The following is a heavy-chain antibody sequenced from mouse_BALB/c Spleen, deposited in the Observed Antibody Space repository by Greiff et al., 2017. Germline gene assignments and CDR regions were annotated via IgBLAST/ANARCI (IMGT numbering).Heavy chain of an antibody. D-gene: IGHD2-14*01. CDR3: ARSSVRPYYYAMDY. V-gene: IGHV3-2*02. CDR1: GYSITSDYA. CDR2: ISYSGST. Sequence: VQLKESGPGLVKPSQSLSLTCTVTGYSITSDYAWNWIRQFPGNKLEWMGYISYSGSTSYNPSLKSRISITRDTSKNQFFLQLNSVTTEDTATYYCARSSVRPYYYAMDYWGQGTSVTVSS. J-gene: IGHJ4*01.